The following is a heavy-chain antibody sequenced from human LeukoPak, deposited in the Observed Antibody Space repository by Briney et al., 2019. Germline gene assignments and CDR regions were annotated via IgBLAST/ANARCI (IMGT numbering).Heavy chain of an antibody. V-gene: IGHV4-59*01. Sequence: SSETLSLTCTVSGGSISSYYWSWIRQPPGKGLEWIGYIYYSGSTNNNPSLKSRVTISVDTSKNQFSLKLSSVTAADTAVYYCARGGGQFTVTTDPYYYYYMDVWGKGTTVTVSS. CDR1: GGSISSYY. CDR3: ARGGGQFTVTTDPYYYYYMDV. D-gene: IGHD4-11*01. CDR2: IYYSGST. J-gene: IGHJ6*03.